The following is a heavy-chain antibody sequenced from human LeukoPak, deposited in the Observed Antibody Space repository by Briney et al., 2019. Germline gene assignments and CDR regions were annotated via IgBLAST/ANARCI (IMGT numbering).Heavy chain of an antibody. V-gene: IGHV4-59*11. Sequence: SETLSLTCTVSGGSISSHYWSWIRQPPGKGLELIGYIYYIGSTNYNPALKSRVTVSVDTSKNQFSLNLSSVTAADTALYYCARVIRRPKPIYDYYYMDVWGKGTTVTISS. CDR3: ARVIRRPKPIYDYYYMDV. J-gene: IGHJ6*03. D-gene: IGHD3-16*01. CDR2: IYYIGST. CDR1: GGSISSHY.